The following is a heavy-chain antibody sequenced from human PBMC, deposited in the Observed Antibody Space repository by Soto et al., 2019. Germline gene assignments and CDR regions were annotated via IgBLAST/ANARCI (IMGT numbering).Heavy chain of an antibody. D-gene: IGHD2-2*01. CDR3: AHCRGGVASF. Sequence: QITLNESGPTLVKPTQTLTLTCTFSGFSLSPRDVGVGWIRPPPGEALEWLGVVYWDDSKTYSPSLESRLTITKDTSKNQVVLRMTKMDPVDTATYYCAHCRGGVASFWGQGTLVTVSS. V-gene: IGHV2-5*02. CDR2: VYWDDSK. J-gene: IGHJ4*02. CDR1: GFSLSPRDVG.